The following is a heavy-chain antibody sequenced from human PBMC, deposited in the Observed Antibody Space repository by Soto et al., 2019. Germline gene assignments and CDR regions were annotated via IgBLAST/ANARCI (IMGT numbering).Heavy chain of an antibody. CDR3: ARSYSSGVFSLNNWFDP. V-gene: IGHV1-3*01. CDR2: INAGNGNT. J-gene: IGHJ5*02. D-gene: IGHD6-19*01. CDR1: GYTFTSYA. Sequence: QVQLVQSGAEVKKPGASVKVSCKASGYTFTSYAMHWVRQAPGQRLEWMGWINAGNGNTKYSQKFQGRVTITRDTSARTAYMELSSLRPEDTAVYYCARSYSSGVFSLNNWFDPWGQGTLVSVSS.